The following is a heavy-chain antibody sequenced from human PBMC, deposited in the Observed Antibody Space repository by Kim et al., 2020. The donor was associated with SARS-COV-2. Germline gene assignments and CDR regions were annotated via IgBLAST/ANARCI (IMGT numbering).Heavy chain of an antibody. D-gene: IGHD3-3*01. CDR1: GGSFSGYY. CDR2: INHSGST. Sequence: SETLSLTCAVYGGSFSGYYWSWIRQPPGKGLEWIGEINHSGSTNYNPALKSRVTISVDTSKNQFSLNLSSVTAADTAVYYCARAGDLYDFWSGYYFDFWGQGTLVTVSS. CDR3: ARAGDLYDFWSGYYFDF. J-gene: IGHJ4*02. V-gene: IGHV4-34*01.